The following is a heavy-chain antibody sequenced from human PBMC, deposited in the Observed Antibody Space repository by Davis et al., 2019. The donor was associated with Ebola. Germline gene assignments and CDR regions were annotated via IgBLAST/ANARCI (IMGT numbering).Heavy chain of an antibody. V-gene: IGHV1-2*04. CDR3: ASHRRNDYYYYGMDV. J-gene: IGHJ6*02. Sequence: AASVKVSCKASGYTFTGYYMHWVRQAPGQGLEWMGWINPNSGGTNYAQKFQGWVTMTRDTSISTAYMELSRLRSEDTAMYYCASHRRNDYYYYGMDVWGQGTTVTVSS. CDR1: GYTFTGYY. D-gene: IGHD1-14*01. CDR2: INPNSGGT.